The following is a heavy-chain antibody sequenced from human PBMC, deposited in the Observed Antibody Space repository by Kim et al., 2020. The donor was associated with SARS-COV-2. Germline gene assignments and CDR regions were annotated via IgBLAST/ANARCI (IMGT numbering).Heavy chain of an antibody. J-gene: IGHJ4*02. V-gene: IGHV3-48*02. CDR3: ARDMGITGADDK. Sequence: GGSLRLSCAASGFPFSVYHMTWVRQAPGKGLEWVSYIRGDSSIIFYADPVKGRFTISRDNARNSLYLQMNSLREEDTAVYYCARDMGITGADDKWGQGTLVTVSS. D-gene: IGHD6-13*01. CDR1: GFPFSVYH. CDR2: IRGDSSII.